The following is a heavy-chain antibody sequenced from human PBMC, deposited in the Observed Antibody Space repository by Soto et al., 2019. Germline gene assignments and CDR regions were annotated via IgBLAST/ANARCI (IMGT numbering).Heavy chain of an antibody. CDR1: GGSISNFY. CDR2: ISYSGNT. J-gene: IGHJ4*02. V-gene: IGHV4-59*01. Sequence: XETLSLTFTVSGGSISNFYWSWIRQPPGKGLEWIGYISYSGNTNYNPSLKSRVSISVDTSKNQLPLNLTSVTAADTAVYYCARAQMVLSRSYFDAWGQGTPVTVSS. D-gene: IGHD2-8*01. CDR3: ARAQMVLSRSYFDA.